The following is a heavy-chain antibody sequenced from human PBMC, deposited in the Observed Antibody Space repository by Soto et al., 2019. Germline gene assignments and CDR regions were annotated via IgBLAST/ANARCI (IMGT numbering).Heavy chain of an antibody. V-gene: IGHV4-31*03. CDR3: ARDRTSGWYTNYFDY. J-gene: IGHJ4*02. Sequence: SETLSLTCTVSGGSISSGGYYWSWIRQHPGKGLEWIGYIYYSGSTYYNPSLKSRVTISVDTSKNQFSLKLSSVTAADTAVYYCARDRTSGWYTNYFDYWGQGTLVTV. D-gene: IGHD6-19*01. CDR2: IYYSGST. CDR1: GGSISSGGYY.